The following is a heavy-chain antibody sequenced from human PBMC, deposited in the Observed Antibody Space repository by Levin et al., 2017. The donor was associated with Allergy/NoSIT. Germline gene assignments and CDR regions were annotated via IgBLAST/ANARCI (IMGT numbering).Heavy chain of an antibody. CDR2: ISYDGSNK. J-gene: IGHJ4*02. CDR3: ARDHGGATLH. Sequence: GGSLRLSCAASGFTFSEDYMSWIRQAPGKGLEWVAVISYDGSNKYYADSVKGRFTISRDNSKNTLYLQMNSLRAEDTAVYYCARDHGGATLHWGQGTLVTVSS. CDR1: GFTFSEDY. V-gene: IGHV3-30-3*01. D-gene: IGHD3-16*01.